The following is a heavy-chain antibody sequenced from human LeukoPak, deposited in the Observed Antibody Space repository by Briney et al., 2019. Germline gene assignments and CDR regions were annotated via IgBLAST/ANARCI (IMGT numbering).Heavy chain of an antibody. D-gene: IGHD5-12*01. CDR2: IHYTGST. V-gene: IGHV4-39*02. Sequence: SETLSLTCSVSGASISSSSHYWGWIRRPPGKGLEWIGSIHYTGSTYYNPSLKSRVTISVDTSKNHFSLKLTSVTAADTAVYYCEREGQEGYEYPHFDYWDQGTLVTVSS. J-gene: IGHJ4*02. CDR1: GASISSSSHY. CDR3: EREGQEGYEYPHFDY.